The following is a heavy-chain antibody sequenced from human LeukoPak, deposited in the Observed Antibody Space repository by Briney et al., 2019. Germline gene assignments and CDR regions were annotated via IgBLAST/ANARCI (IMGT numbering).Heavy chain of an antibody. Sequence: GGSLRLSCAASGFTFSSYSMNWVRQAPGKGLEWVSSISSSSSYIYYADSVKGRFTISRDNAKNSLHLQMNSLRAEDTAVYYCARGIENLGRLWYDSSEKEVNLFDYWGQGTLVTVSS. CDR1: GFTFSSYS. CDR3: ARGIENLGRLWYDSSEKEVNLFDY. J-gene: IGHJ4*02. V-gene: IGHV3-21*01. CDR2: ISSSSSYI. D-gene: IGHD3-22*01.